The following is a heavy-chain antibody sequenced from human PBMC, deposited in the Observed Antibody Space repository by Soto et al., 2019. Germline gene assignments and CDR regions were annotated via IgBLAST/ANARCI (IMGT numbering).Heavy chain of an antibody. V-gene: IGHV4-39*01. Sequence: QLQLQESGPGLVKPSETLSLTCTVSGGSISSSSYYWGWIRQPPGKGLEWIGSMYYSGSTSYNPSLQSRVTMSVDTSKNQCSLKQSSVAAADTAVYYCARYKGGSGGSCVDYWGQGTLVTVSS. CDR2: MYYSGST. D-gene: IGHD2-15*01. CDR1: GGSISSSSYY. J-gene: IGHJ4*02. CDR3: ARYKGGSGGSCVDY.